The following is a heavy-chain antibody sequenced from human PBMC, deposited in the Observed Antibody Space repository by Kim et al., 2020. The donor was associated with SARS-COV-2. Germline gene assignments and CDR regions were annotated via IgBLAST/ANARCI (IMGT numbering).Heavy chain of an antibody. CDR3: AREGYSCGSVYFDY. CDR2: INAGNGNT. J-gene: IGHJ4*02. D-gene: IGHD5-18*01. Sequence: ASVKVSCKASGYTFTSYAMHWVRQAPGQRLEWMGWINAGNGNTKYSQKFQGRVTITRDTSARTAYMELSSLRSEDTAVYYCAREGYSCGSVYFDYWGQGTLVTVSS. CDR1: GYTFTSYA. V-gene: IGHV1-3*01.